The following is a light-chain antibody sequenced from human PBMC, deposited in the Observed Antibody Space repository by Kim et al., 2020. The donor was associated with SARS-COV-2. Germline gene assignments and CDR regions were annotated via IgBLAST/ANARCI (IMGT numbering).Light chain of an antibody. V-gene: IGLV3-19*01. Sequence: SSELTQDPVVSVALGQTVRITCQGDSLRTYSATLYQQKPRQAPLLVIYNKNNRPSGIPDRFSASNSGNTASLTITGAQAEDEADYYCSSRDSSASHVLFGGGTKVTVL. CDR3: SSRDSSASHVL. CDR1: SLRTYS. CDR2: NKN. J-gene: IGLJ6*01.